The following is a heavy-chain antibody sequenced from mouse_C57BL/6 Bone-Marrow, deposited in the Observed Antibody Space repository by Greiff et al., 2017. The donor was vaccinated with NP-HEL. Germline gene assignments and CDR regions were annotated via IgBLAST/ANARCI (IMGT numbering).Heavy chain of an antibody. CDR2: IYPRDGST. Sequence: QVQLQQSDAELVKPGASVKISCKVSGYTFTDHTIHWMKQRPEQGLEWIGYIYPRDGSTKYNEKFKGKATLNADKSSSTAYMQLNSLTSEDSAVYFCASDYGGTYWYFDVWGTGTTVTVSS. V-gene: IGHV1-78*01. CDR3: ASDYGGTYWYFDV. J-gene: IGHJ1*03. CDR1: GYTFTDHT. D-gene: IGHD2-4*01.